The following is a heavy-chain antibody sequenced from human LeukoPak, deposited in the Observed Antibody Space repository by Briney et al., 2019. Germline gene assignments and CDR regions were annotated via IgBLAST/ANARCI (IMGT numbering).Heavy chain of an antibody. CDR1: GVTFTSYA. D-gene: IGHD3-10*01. V-gene: IGHV1-69*05. J-gene: IGHJ4*02. Sequence: SSVKVSCKASGVTFTSYAISWVRHAPGQGLEWMGRIIPIFVTANYAQKFQGRGTITTDESTSTAYMELCSLRSEDTAVYSCATTKSMVRGVSPDYWGQGALVTVSS. CDR3: ATTKSMVRGVSPDY. CDR2: IIPIFVTA.